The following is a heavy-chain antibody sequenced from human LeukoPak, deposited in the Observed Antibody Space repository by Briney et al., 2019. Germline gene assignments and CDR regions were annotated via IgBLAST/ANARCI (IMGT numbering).Heavy chain of an antibody. V-gene: IGHV3-21*01. CDR3: ARDLSVGSKPDLGFDY. D-gene: IGHD1-26*01. J-gene: IGHJ4*02. CDR2: ISSSSRYI. CDR1: GFTFSSYN. Sequence: GGSLRLSCVASGFTFSSYNMNWVRQAPGKGLEGLEWVSSISSSSRYIYYKDSVKGRFTISRDNAKNSLYLQMNSLRAEDTAVYYCARDLSVGSKPDLGFDYWGQGTLVTVSS.